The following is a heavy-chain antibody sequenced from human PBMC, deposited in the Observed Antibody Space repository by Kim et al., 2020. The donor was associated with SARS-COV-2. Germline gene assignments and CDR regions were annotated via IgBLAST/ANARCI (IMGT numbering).Heavy chain of an antibody. V-gene: IGHV4-61*01. D-gene: IGHD3-22*01. Sequence: SETLSLTCTVSGGSVSSGSYYWSWIRQPPGKGLEWIGYIYYSGSTNYNPSLKSRVTISVDTSKNQFSLKLSSVTAADTAVYYCARVSYRIVVVTTPVAFDIWGQGTMVTVSS. CDR1: GGSVSSGSYY. J-gene: IGHJ3*02. CDR2: IYYSGST. CDR3: ARVSYRIVVVTTPVAFDI.